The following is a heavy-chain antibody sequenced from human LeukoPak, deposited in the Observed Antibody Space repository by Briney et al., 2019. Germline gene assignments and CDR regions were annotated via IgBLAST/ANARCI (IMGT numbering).Heavy chain of an antibody. V-gene: IGHV3-30*18. J-gene: IGHJ5*02. CDR2: ISYDGSNK. CDR1: GFTFSSYG. D-gene: IGHD6-19*01. CDR3: AKGPEWLVLNWFDP. Sequence: PGGSLRLSCAASGFTFSSYGMHWVRQAPGKGLEWVAVISYDGSNKYYADSVKGRFTISRDNSKNTLYLQMNSLRAEDTAVYYCAKGPEWLVLNWFDPWGQGTLVTVSS.